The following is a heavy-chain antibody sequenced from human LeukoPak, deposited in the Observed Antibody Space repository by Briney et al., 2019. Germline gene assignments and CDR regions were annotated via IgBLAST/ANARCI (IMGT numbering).Heavy chain of an antibody. Sequence: PSETLSLTCTVSGGSISSYYWSWIRQPAGKGLEWIGRIYTSGSTNYNPSLKSRVTMSVDTSKNQFSLKLSSVTAADTAVYYCARGYCCSTSCYPSDYWGQGTLVTVSS. CDR1: GGSISSYY. J-gene: IGHJ4*02. D-gene: IGHD2-2*01. CDR3: ARGYCCSTSCYPSDY. CDR2: IYTSGST. V-gene: IGHV4-4*07.